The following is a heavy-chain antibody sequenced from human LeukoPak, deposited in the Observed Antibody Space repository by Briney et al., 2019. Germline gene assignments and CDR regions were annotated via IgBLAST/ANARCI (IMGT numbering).Heavy chain of an antibody. Sequence: GGSLRLSCAASGFSFSNYWMHWVRQAPGKGLVWVTRMNSDGSATYYADSVQGRFTISRDNAKNTLYLQMNSLRAENTAMYFCAKGPNYFDSWGQGTLVTVSS. V-gene: IGHV3-74*01. CDR2: MNSDGSAT. CDR3: AKGPNYFDS. J-gene: IGHJ4*02. CDR1: GFSFSNYW.